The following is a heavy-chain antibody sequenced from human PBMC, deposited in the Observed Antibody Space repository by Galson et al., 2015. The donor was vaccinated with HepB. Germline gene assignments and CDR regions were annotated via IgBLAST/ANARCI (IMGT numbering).Heavy chain of an antibody. D-gene: IGHD6-6*01. CDR1: GFTFSSYS. CDR2: ISSSSSYI. V-gene: IGHV3-21*01. CDR3: ARDPVAASDAFDI. J-gene: IGHJ3*02. Sequence: SLRLSCAASGFTFSSYSMNWVRQAPGKGLEWVSSISSSSSYIYYADSVKGRFAISRDNAKNSLYLQMNGLRAEDTAVYYCARDPVAASDAFDIWGQGTMVTVSS.